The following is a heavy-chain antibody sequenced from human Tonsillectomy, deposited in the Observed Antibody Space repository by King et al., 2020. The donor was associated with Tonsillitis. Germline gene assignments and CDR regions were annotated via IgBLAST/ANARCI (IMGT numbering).Heavy chain of an antibody. D-gene: IGHD2-15*01. V-gene: IGHV4-34*01. Sequence: VQLPQWGAGLLKPSETLSLTCAVYGGSLSDHYWNWIRQAPGQGLEWIGEIDHRGSTNYNPSLESRVTISVDTSKNQFSLNLTSVTAADTAVYYCARGWAVATPFPYWGQGTLVTVSS. CDR3: ARGWAVATPFPY. J-gene: IGHJ4*02. CDR1: GGSLSDHY. CDR2: IDHRGST.